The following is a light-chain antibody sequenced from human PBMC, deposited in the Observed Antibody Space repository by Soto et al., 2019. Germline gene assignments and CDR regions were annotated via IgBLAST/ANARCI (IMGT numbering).Light chain of an antibody. CDR3: CSYAGSSTYV. CDR2: EAS. V-gene: IGLV2-23*01. Sequence: QSVLTQPASGSGSPGQSITISCTGTSSDVGSYNLVSWYQQHPGKAPKLMIYEASERPSGVSNRFSGSKSGNTASLTISGLQAEDEADYYCCSYAGSSTYVFGTGTKVTVL. CDR1: SSDVGSYNL. J-gene: IGLJ1*01.